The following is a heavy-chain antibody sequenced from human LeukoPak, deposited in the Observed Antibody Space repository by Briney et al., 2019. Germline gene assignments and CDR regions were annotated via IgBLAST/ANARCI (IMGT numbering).Heavy chain of an antibody. CDR3: ARDLTNLDY. CDR2: IYSDDAT. CDR1: GFTVSGNY. V-gene: IGHV3-53*01. Sequence: GGSLRLSCAVSGFTVSGNYMSWIRQGPGKGLEWVSLIYSDDATLYADSVKGRFTISRDNAKNTLYLQMNSLRAEDTAVYYCARDLTNLDYWGQGTLVTVSS. D-gene: IGHD2-8*01. J-gene: IGHJ4*02.